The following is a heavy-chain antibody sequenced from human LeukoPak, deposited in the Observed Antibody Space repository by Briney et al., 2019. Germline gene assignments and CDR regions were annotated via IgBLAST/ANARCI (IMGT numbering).Heavy chain of an antibody. D-gene: IGHD3-3*01. J-gene: IGHJ4*02. Sequence: PGGSLRLSCAASGFTFGSYAMSWVRQAPGKGLEWVSSVSANGGSTYYADSVKGRFTTSRDNSKNTLYLQMNSLRAEDTAVYYCAKDLEWLSYFDYWGQGTLVTVSS. CDR2: VSANGGST. CDR3: AKDLEWLSYFDY. V-gene: IGHV3-23*01. CDR1: GFTFGSYA.